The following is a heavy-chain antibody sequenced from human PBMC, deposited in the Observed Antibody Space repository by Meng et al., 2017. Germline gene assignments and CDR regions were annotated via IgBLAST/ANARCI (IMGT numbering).Heavy chain of an antibody. V-gene: IGHV3-23*01. D-gene: IGHD3-9*01. Sequence: GESLKISCAASGFTFSSYAMSWVRQAPGKGLEWVSAISGSGGSTYYADSVKGRFTISRDNSKNTLYLQMNSLRTEETAVYYCAKGGVNYDILTGYYPLPFDYWGQGTLVTVSS. CDR3: AKGGVNYDILTGYYPLPFDY. CDR1: GFTFSSYA. CDR2: ISGSGGST. J-gene: IGHJ4*02.